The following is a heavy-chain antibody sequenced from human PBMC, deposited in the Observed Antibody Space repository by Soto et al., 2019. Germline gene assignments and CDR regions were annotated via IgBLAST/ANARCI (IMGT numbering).Heavy chain of an antibody. J-gene: IGHJ6*02. CDR3: AKGDMVRGVIHHYYYYYGMDV. CDR1: GFTFSSYG. V-gene: IGHV3-30*18. Sequence: QVQLVESGGGVVQPGRSLRLSCAASGFTFSSYGMHWVRQAPGTGLEWVAVISYDGSNKYYADSVKGRFTISRDNSKNTLYLQMNSLRAEDTAVYYCAKGDMVRGVIHHYYYYYGMDVWGQGTTVTVSS. D-gene: IGHD3-10*01. CDR2: ISYDGSNK.